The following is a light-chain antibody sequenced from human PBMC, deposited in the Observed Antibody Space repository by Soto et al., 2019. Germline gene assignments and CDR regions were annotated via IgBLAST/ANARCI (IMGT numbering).Light chain of an antibody. CDR2: DAS. CDR1: QSVSSY. CDR3: HQRSNWPRT. Sequence: DIVLTQSPATLSLSPGERATLSCRASQSVSSYLAWYQQKPGQAPRPLIYDASNRATGIPARFSGSGSGTDFTLTISSLEPEDFAVYYCHQRSNWPRTFGQGTKVDIK. V-gene: IGKV3-11*01. J-gene: IGKJ1*01.